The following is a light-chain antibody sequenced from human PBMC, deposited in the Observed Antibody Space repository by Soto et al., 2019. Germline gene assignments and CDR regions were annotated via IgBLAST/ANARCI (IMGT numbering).Light chain of an antibody. V-gene: IGKV3-20*01. CDR1: QSVSSSY. J-gene: IGKJ4*01. CDR2: GAS. CDR3: QQYDSSPLT. Sequence: EIVLTQSPGTLSLSPGERATLSCRANQSVSSSYLAWYQQKPGQAPRLLIYGASSRATGIPDRFSSSGSVTDFTLTISRLEPEDFAVYYCQQYDSSPLTFGGGTKVEIK.